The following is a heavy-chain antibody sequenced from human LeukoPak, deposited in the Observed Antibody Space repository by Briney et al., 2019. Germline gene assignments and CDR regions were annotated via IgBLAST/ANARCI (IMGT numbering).Heavy chain of an antibody. D-gene: IGHD4-17*01. CDR1: GFTFSSYS. CDR3: AKISHDYGDSADY. Sequence: GSLRLSCAASGFTFSSYSMNWVRQAPGKGMEWVSSISTSSYDIYYADSVKGRFTISRDNAKNSLYLQMNSLRAEDTAMYYCAKISHDYGDSADYWGQGTLVTVSS. CDR2: ISTSSYDI. J-gene: IGHJ4*02. V-gene: IGHV3-21*01.